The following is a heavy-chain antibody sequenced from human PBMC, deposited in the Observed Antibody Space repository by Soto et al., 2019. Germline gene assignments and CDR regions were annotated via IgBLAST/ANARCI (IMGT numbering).Heavy chain of an antibody. CDR2: IRSKAYGGTT. CDR1: GFTFGDYA. D-gene: IGHD1-26*01. J-gene: IGHJ6*02. V-gene: IGHV3-49*03. Sequence: GGSLRLSCTASGFTFGDYAMSWFRQAPGKGLEWVGFIRSKAYGGTTKYAASVKGRFTIPRDDSKSIAYLQMNSLKTEDTAVYYCTRGRTSNSGIVGATSPPDVWGQGTTVTVSS. CDR3: TRGRTSNSGIVGATSPPDV.